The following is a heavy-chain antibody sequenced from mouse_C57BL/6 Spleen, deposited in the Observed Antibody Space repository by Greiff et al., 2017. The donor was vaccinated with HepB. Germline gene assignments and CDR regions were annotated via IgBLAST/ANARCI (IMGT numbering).Heavy chain of an antibody. CDR1: GYAFTNYL. V-gene: IGHV1-54*01. D-gene: IGHD1-1*01. CDR2: INPGSGGT. CDR3: ARSGTIYYYGSSPLFDY. Sequence: QVQLKESGAELVRPGTSVKVSCKASGYAFTNYLIEWVKQRPGQGLEWIGVINPGSGGTNYNETFKGKATLTADKSSSTAYMQLSSLTSEDSAVYFCARSGTIYYYGSSPLFDYWGQGTTLTVSS. J-gene: IGHJ2*01.